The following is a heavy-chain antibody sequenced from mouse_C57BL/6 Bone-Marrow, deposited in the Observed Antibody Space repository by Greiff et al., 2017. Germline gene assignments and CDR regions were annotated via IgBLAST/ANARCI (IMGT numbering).Heavy chain of an antibody. D-gene: IGHD2-4*01. Sequence: EVQLVESGGDLVKPGGSLKLSCAASGFTFSSYGMSWVRQTPDKRLEWVATISSGGSYTYYPESVKGRFTISSDNATNTRYLQMSSLKAEDTAMYFCARRGDDYDERPYIDYWGQGTTLTVSS. V-gene: IGHV5-6*01. CDR3: ARRGDDYDERPYIDY. CDR1: GFTFSSYG. CDR2: ISSGGSYT. J-gene: IGHJ2*01.